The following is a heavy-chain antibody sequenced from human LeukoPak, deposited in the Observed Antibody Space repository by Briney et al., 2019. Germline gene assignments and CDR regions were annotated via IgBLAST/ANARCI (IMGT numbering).Heavy chain of an antibody. D-gene: IGHD3-16*01. J-gene: IGHJ4*02. CDR3: ARLGSHEVYYFDY. Sequence: SATLSLTCTVSGGSISSSSYYWGWIRPPPGKGLEWIGSIYYSGSTYYNPSLKSRVTISVDTSKNQFSLKLSSVTAADTAVYYCARLGSHEVYYFDYWGQGTLVTVSS. V-gene: IGHV4-39*01. CDR1: GGSISSSSYY. CDR2: IYYSGST.